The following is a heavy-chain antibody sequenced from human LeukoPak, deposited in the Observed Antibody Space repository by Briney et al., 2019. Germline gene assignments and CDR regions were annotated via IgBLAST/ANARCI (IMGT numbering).Heavy chain of an antibody. CDR3: ARDVSLQVFDY. J-gene: IGHJ4*02. V-gene: IGHV3-11*04. D-gene: IGHD4-11*01. Sequence: GGSLRLSCAASGFTFSDYYMSWIRQAPGKGLEWVSYISSSGSTIYYADSVKGRFTISRDNAKNSLYPQMNSLRAEDTAVYYCARDVSLQVFDYWGQGTLVTVSS. CDR1: GFTFSDYY. CDR2: ISSSGSTI.